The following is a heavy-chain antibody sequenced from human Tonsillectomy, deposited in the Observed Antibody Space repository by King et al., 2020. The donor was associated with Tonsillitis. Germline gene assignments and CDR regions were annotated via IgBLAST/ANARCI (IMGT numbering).Heavy chain of an antibody. V-gene: IGHV3-64D*06. J-gene: IGHJ4*02. D-gene: IGHD2-2*01. CDR3: VRSRYCSSTSCYGDYDY. Sequence: VQLVESGGGLVQPGGSLRLSCSASGFTSSGYAMHWVRQAPGKGLEYVSALSGNGGSTYYADSVKGRFTISRDNTKNTLYLQMSSLRAEDTAVYYCVRSRYCSSTSCYGDYDYWGQGTLVTVFS. CDR2: LSGNGGST. CDR1: GFTSSGYA.